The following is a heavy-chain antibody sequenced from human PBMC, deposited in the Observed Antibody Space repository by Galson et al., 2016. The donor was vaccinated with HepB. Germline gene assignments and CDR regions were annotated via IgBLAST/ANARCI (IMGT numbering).Heavy chain of an antibody. CDR3: VKDKRRGEILRYFDY. Sequence: SLRLSCAASGFTFDDYSMHWIRQTPGRGLEWVSVIRWDGDGTYYADSVKGRFTISRDNSKNSVYLQMDSLTTDDTAFYYCVKDKRRGEILRYFDYWGQGTLVTVSS. CDR1: GFTFDDYS. V-gene: IGHV3-43*01. D-gene: IGHD3-10*01. J-gene: IGHJ4*02. CDR2: IRWDGDGT.